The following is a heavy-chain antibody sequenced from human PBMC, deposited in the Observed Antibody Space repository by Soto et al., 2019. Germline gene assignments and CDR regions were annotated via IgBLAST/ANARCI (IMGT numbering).Heavy chain of an antibody. CDR3: ARVSSWSCFDY. CDR1: GYTFTSYY. D-gene: IGHD6-13*01. CDR2: INPSGGST. J-gene: IGHJ4*02. Sequence: QVQLVQSGAEVKKPGASVKVSCKASGYTFTSYYMHWVRQAPGQGLEWMGIINPSGGSTTYAPKFPGRVTMTRDTSTSTVYMELSSLRSEDTAVYYCARVSSWSCFDYWGQGTLVTVSS. V-gene: IGHV1-46*01.